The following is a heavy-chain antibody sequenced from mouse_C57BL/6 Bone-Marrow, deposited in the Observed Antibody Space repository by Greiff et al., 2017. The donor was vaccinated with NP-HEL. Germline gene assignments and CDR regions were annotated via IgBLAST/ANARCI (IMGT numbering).Heavy chain of an antibody. J-gene: IGHJ1*03. V-gene: IGHV1-18*01. Sequence: EVQLQQSGPELVKPGASVKIPCKASGYTFTDYNMDWVKQSHGKSLEWIGDINPNNGGTIYNQKFKGKATLTVDKSSSTAYMALLSRTSEDTAVYYCASQGRVVWYFDVWGTGTTVTVSS. CDR3: ASQGRVVWYFDV. CDR1: GYTFTDYN. D-gene: IGHD1-1*02. CDR2: INPNNGGT.